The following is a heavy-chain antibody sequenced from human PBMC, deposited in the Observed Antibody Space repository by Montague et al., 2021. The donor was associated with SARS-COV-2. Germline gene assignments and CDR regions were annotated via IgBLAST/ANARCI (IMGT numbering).Heavy chain of an antibody. J-gene: IGHJ4*02. D-gene: IGHD1-1*01. V-gene: IGHV4-59*01. Sequence: SETLSLTCEASGDSISSYYWSWIRQSPGKGLEWIGYVHYTGSTKYTPSLKTRVTLSLDTPKNHFSLKLRSVTAADTAIYYCARAQNTCFIANCVNYFEVWGLGALVTVSS. CDR2: VHYTGST. CDR1: GDSISSYY. CDR3: ARAQNTCFIANCVNYFEV.